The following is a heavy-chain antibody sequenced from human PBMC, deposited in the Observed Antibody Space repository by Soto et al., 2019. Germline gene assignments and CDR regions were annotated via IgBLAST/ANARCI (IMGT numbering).Heavy chain of an antibody. V-gene: IGHV4-59*08. J-gene: IGHJ6*03. CDR2: IYYSGST. CDR1: GGSISSYY. CDR3: ARRRSITIFGVVRYYMEV. Sequence: SETLSLTCTVSGGSISSYYWSWIRQPPGKGLEWIGYIYYSGSTNYNPSLKSRVTISVDTSKNQFSLKLSSVTAADTAVYYCARRRSITIFGVVRYYMEVWGKGTTVTVSS. D-gene: IGHD3-3*01.